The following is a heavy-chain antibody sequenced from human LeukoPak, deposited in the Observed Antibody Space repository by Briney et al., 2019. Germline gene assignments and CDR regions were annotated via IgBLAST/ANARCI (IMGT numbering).Heavy chain of an antibody. CDR2: IRYDGSSK. CDR1: GFTFSSYG. V-gene: IGHV3-30*02. CDR3: AXDXWXXGXXYXXIXY. J-gene: IGHJ4*02. Sequence: SXAAXGFTFSSYGMHWVRQAPGKGLEWVAFIRYDGSSKYYADSVKGRFTISRDNDKNSVDLQMNRLRDEDTGVYYCAXDXWXXGXXYXXIXYWGQGXLVTVSS. D-gene: IGHD5-18*01.